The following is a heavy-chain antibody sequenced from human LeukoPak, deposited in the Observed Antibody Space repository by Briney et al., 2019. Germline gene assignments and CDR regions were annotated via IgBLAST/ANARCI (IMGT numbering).Heavy chain of an antibody. CDR2: IIPIFGTA. D-gene: IGHD5-18*01. CDR3: AREDVDTAIGTYYFDY. CDR1: GGTFSSYA. Sequence: GSSVKVSCKASGGTFSSYAISWVRQAPGQGLEWMGGIIPIFGTANYAQKFQGRVTITADESTSTAYMELSSLRSEDTAVYYCAREDVDTAIGTYYFDYWGQGTLVTVSS. J-gene: IGHJ4*02. V-gene: IGHV1-69*01.